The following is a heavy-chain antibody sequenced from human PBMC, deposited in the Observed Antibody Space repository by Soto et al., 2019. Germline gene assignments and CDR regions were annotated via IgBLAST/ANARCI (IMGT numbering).Heavy chain of an antibody. J-gene: IGHJ6*02. D-gene: IGHD6-25*01. CDR3: AKSRAAAPPRVGMDV. Sequence: SVKVSCKASARTFGKNDLSWVRQAPGQGLEWMGGIIPFFHAPNYAQKFQGRVTITADESMNMVFMEMSSLRSEDTAIYYCAKSRAAAPPRVGMDVWGQGTTVTVSS. CDR2: IIPFFHAP. CDR1: ARTFGKND. V-gene: IGHV1-69*13.